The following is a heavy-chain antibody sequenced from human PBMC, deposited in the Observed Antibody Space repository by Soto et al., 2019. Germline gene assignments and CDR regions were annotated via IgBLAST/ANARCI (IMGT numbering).Heavy chain of an antibody. CDR2: IYYSGST. J-gene: IGHJ6*02. CDR3: ARVGGKQSYYYYGMDV. D-gene: IGHD1-26*01. CDR1: GGSISSGDYY. Sequence: SETLSLTCTVSGGSISSGDYYWSWIRQPPGKGLEWIGYIYYSGSTYYNPSLKSRVTISVDTSKNQFSLKLSSVTAADTAVYYCARVGGKQSYYYYGMDVWGQGTTVTVSS. V-gene: IGHV4-30-4*01.